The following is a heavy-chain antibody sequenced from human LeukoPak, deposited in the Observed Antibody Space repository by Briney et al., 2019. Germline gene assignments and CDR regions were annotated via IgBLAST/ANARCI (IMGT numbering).Heavy chain of an antibody. J-gene: IGHJ4*02. CDR1: GGSISSTSYY. CDR3: ARQIRGYSYAVGN. Sequence: PSETLSLTCTVSGGSISSTSYYWGWIRQPPGKGLEWIGSIYYSGDTYYSSSLKSRITISVDTSKNQFSLKLSSVTAADTAVYYCARQIRGYSYAVGNWGQGTLVTVSS. V-gene: IGHV4-39*01. CDR2: IYYSGDT. D-gene: IGHD5-18*01.